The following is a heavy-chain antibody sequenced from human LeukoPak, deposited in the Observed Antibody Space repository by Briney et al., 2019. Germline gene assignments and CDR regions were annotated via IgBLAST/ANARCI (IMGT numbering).Heavy chain of an antibody. CDR3: ARKFSVIRTRELDY. CDR1: GYTFTNYG. CDR2: IDTKTGNP. J-gene: IGHJ4*02. V-gene: IGHV7-4-1*02. D-gene: IGHD3-22*01. Sequence: ASVKVSCKASGYTFTNYGISWVRQAPGQGLEWMGWIDTKTGNPTYAQGFTGRFVFSLDTSVSTAYLQINSLRAADTAVYFCARKFSVIRTRELDYWGQGTLVTVSS.